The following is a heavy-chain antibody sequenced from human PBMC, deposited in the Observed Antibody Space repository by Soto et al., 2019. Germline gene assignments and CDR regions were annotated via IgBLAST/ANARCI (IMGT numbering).Heavy chain of an antibody. CDR2: IYSGGST. CDR3: ARGGNRYCSGGSCYGNDAFDI. CDR1: GFTVSSNY. Sequence: PGGSLRLSCSASGFTVSSNYMSWVRQAPGKGLEWVSVIYSGGSTYYADSVKGRFTISRDNSKNTLYLQMNSLRAEDTAVYYCARGGNRYCSGGSCYGNDAFDIWGQGTMVTVSS. V-gene: IGHV3-66*01. D-gene: IGHD2-15*01. J-gene: IGHJ3*02.